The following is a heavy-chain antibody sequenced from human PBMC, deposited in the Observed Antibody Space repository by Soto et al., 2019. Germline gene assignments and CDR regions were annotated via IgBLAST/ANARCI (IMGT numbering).Heavy chain of an antibody. D-gene: IGHD1-26*01. V-gene: IGHV3-74*01. CDR3: ARGARGDYYRDV. J-gene: IGHJ6*03. Sequence: EVQVEESGGGLVQPGGSLRLSCAASGFTFSEYWMHWVRQAPGKGLVWVSRLKGDASSTNYADSVKGRFTISRDNAKNTAYLEINSLRAEDTAVYYCARGARGDYYRDVWGKGTTVTVSS. CDR2: LKGDASST. CDR1: GFTFSEYW.